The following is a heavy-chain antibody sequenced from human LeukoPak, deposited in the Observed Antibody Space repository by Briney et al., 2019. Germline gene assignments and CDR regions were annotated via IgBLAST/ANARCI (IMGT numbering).Heavy chain of an antibody. CDR3: ARGPDTAMVTLDY. CDR1: GGSFSGYY. D-gene: IGHD5-18*01. CDR2: INHSGNT. J-gene: IGHJ4*02. V-gene: IGHV4-34*01. Sequence: SETLSLTCAVYGGSFSGYYWSWIRQPPRKGLEWIGEINHSGNTNYNPSLKSRVTISVDTSKNQFSLKLSSVTAADTAVYYCARGPDTAMVTLDYWGQGTLVTVSS.